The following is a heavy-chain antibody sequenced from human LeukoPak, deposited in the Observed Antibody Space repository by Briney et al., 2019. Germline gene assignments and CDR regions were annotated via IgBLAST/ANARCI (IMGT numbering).Heavy chain of an antibody. CDR1: GGTFSSYA. Sequence: ASVKVSCKASGGTFSSYAISWVRQAPGQGLEWMGRIIPILGIANYAQKFQGRVTITADKSTSTAYMELSSLRSEDTAVYYCARGDGYNTYYFDHWGQGTLVTVSS. J-gene: IGHJ4*02. CDR2: IIPILGIA. CDR3: ARGDGYNTYYFDH. D-gene: IGHD5-12*01. V-gene: IGHV1-69*04.